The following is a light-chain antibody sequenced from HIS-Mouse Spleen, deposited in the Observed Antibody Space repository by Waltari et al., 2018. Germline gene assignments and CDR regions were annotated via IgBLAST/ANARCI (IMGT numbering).Light chain of an antibody. CDR2: CAS. CDR1: QSVLYSSNNKNY. J-gene: IGKJ2*01. Sequence: DIVMTQSPDSLAVSLGERATINCKSSQSVLYSSNNKNYLAWYQQKPGKPPKLLIYCASTRESGVPARFSGSGSGTDFTLTISSLQAEDVAVYYCQQYYSTPYTFGQGTKLEIK. V-gene: IGKV4-1*01. CDR3: QQYYSTPYT.